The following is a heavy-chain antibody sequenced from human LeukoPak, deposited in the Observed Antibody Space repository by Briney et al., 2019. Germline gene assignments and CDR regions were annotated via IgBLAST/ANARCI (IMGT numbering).Heavy chain of an antibody. J-gene: IGHJ4*02. CDR1: GFTFSSYG. CDR3: ARDLHARGVRSGYYGYYFDY. Sequence: GGSLRLSCAASGFTFSSYGMHWVRQAPGKGLEWVAVIWYDGSNKYYADSVKGRFTISRDNSKNTLYLQMNSLRAEDTAVYYCARDLHARGVRSGYYGYYFDYWGQGTLVSVSS. V-gene: IGHV3-33*01. D-gene: IGHD3-22*01. CDR2: IWYDGSNK.